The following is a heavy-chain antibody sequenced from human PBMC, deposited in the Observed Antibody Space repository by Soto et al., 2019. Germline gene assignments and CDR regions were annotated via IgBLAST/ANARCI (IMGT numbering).Heavy chain of an antibody. CDR1: GFAFSIYA. D-gene: IGHD3-10*01. CDR2: MSHDGSNR. V-gene: IGHV3-30-3*01. CDR3: ARSSGVPTPDFDY. J-gene: IGHJ4*02. Sequence: PGGSLRLSCAGSGFAFSIYAMHWVRQAPGKGLEWVAVMSHDGSNRYYADAVKGRFTISRDNSKNTVYPEMNSPRAEDTAVYFCARSSGVPTPDFDYWGQGTLVTVSS.